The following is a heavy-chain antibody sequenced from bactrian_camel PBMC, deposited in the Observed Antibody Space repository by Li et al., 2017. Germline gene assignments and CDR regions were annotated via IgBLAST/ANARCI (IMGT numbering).Heavy chain of an antibody. V-gene: IGHV3S6*01. Sequence: VQLVESGGGLVQPGGSLRLSCAASVFTFSTYWMYWVRQAPGKGLEWVSGIYSDGATTYYADSLKGRFTISRDNAKNTLNLQMNGLRPEDTAKYICAADPCMNARQALFAAENVYEGQGTQVTVS. D-gene: IGHD4*01. CDR1: VFTFSTYW. CDR2: IYSDGATT. J-gene: IGHJ4*01.